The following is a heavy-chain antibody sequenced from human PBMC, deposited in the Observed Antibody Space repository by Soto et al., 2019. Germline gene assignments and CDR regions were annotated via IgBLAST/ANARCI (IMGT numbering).Heavy chain of an antibody. D-gene: IGHD6-13*01. CDR2: ISTYNGKT. Sequence: QVQLVQSGCEVKKPGASVNISCKATGYTFLSYSITLVRPSPGQGLEWMGWISTYNGKTKYAQSLQGRVTLTRDTSTNTAFMDIRGLRSDDTAIYYCASEGAHSTGWYDYFDQWGQGTLVAVSS. J-gene: IGHJ4*02. CDR1: GYTFLSYS. V-gene: IGHV1-18*04. CDR3: ASEGAHSTGWYDYFDQ.